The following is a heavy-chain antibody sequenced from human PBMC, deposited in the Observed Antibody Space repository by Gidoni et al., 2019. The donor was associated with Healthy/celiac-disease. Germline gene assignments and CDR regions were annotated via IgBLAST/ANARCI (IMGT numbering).Heavy chain of an antibody. Sequence: EVQLVESGGGLVHPGGSLRLPCAASGFPFSSYWMSWVRQAPGKGLEWVANIKQEGSEKYYVDSVKGRFTISRDNAKNSLYLQMNSLRAEDTAVYYCAREGRYYYDSSGEPIDYWGQGTLVTVSS. J-gene: IGHJ4*02. CDR3: AREGRYYYDSSGEPIDY. CDR2: IKQEGSEK. V-gene: IGHV3-7*01. CDR1: GFPFSSYW. D-gene: IGHD3-22*01.